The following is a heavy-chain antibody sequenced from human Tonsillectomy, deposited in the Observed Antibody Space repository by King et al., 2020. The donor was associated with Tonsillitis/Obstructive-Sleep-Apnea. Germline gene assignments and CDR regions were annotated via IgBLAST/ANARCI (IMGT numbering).Heavy chain of an antibody. CDR2: LNLDGSEK. J-gene: IGHJ4*02. V-gene: IGHV3-7*01. D-gene: IGHD2/OR15-2a*01. CDR3: ARDGDCNGTTCYAGLWH. CDR1: GFTVNRFW. Sequence: VQLVESGGGLVQPGGSLRLSCVASGFTVNRFWMSWVRQAPGKGLEWVANLNLDGSEKYYVDSVKGRFTISRDNAKDSLFLEMNRLRVEDTAVYYWARDGDCNGTTCYAGLWHWGQGTPVTVSS.